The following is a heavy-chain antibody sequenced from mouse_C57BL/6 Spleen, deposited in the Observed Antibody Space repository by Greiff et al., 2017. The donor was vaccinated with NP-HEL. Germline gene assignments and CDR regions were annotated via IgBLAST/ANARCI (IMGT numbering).Heavy chain of an antibody. D-gene: IGHD1-1*01. CDR1: GYTFTSSW. CDR2: IDPSDSET. J-gene: IGHJ2*01. CDR3: AREGTTVVANYFDY. Sequence: QVQLQQPGAELVRPGSSVKLSCKASGYTFTSSWMHWVKQRPIQGLEWIGNIDPSDSETHYNQKFKDKATLTLDKSSSTAYMQLSSLTSEDSAVYYCAREGTTVVANYFDYWGQGTTLTVSS. V-gene: IGHV1-52*01.